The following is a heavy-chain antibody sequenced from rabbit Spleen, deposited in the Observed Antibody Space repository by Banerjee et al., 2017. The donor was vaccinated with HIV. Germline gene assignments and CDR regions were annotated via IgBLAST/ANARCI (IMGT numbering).Heavy chain of an antibody. D-gene: IGHD2-1*01. V-gene: IGHV1S47*01. Sequence: QEQLVESGGGLVQPGGSLKLSCKASGFDFSHYGVSWVRQAPGKGLEWIGYIEPIFGRTYYASWVNGRFTISSHNAQNTLYLQLNSLTVADTATYFCVRDQAGDADYGPYYLNLWGPGTLVTVS. CDR3: VRDQAGDADYGPYYLNL. J-gene: IGHJ4*01. CDR2: IEPIFGRT. CDR1: GFDFSHYG.